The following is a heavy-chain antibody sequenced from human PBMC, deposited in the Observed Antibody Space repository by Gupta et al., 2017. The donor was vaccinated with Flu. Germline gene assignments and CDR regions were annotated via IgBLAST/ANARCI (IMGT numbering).Heavy chain of an antibody. D-gene: IGHD6-13*01. CDR2: IYYSGST. Sequence: QVQLQESGPGLVKPSETLSLTCTVSGGSISSYYWSWIRQPPGKGLEWIGYIYYSGSTNYNPSLKSRVTISVDTSKNQFSLKLSSVTAADTAVYYCARQTLAAAGTHFDYWGQGTLVTVSS. J-gene: IGHJ4*02. CDR1: GGSISSYY. CDR3: ARQTLAAAGTHFDY. V-gene: IGHV4-59*08.